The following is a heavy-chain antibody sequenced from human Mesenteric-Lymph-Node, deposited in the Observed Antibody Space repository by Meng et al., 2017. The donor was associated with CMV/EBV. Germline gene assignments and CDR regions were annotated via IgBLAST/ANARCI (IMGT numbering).Heavy chain of an antibody. V-gene: IGHV4-34*01. J-gene: IGHJ5*02. D-gene: IGHD6-13*01. CDR3: ARVYSSNYYELGFDP. CDR2: LNPSGHT. Sequence: NGGSVSENYWTWIRQTPGKGLEWIGELNPSGHTNYNPSLKSRVTISVDTSKKQFSLKVNSVTAADTAVYYCARVYSSNYYELGFDPWGQGTLVTVSS. CDR1: GGSVSENY.